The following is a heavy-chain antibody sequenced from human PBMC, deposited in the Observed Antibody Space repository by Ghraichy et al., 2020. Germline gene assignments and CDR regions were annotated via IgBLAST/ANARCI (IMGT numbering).Heavy chain of an antibody. V-gene: IGHV3-7*01. D-gene: IGHD3-22*01. J-gene: IGHJ6*02. CDR1: GFTFSSFW. CDR2: IKYDVSER. Sequence: SCAASGFTFSSFWMSWVRQAPGKRLEWVANIKYDVSERYYLESVTGRFTISRDNAKNSLYLQMNSLRVEDTAVYYCARLGDYYDSSGYYYRHGMDVWGQGTTVTVSS. CDR3: ARLGDYYDSSGYYYRHGMDV.